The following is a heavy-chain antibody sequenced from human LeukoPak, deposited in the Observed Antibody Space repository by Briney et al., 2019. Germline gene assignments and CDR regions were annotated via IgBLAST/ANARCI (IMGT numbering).Heavy chain of an antibody. CDR3: ARQLIVVVPAALPHFDY. J-gene: IGHJ4*02. CDR1: GGSISSSSYY. D-gene: IGHD2-2*01. V-gene: IGHV4-39*01. CDR2: IYYSGST. Sequence: KPSETLSLTCTVSGGSISSSSYYWGWIRQPPGKGLEWIGRIYYSGSTYYNPSLKSRVTISVDTSKNQFSLKLSSVTAADTAVYYCARQLIVVVPAALPHFDYWGQGTLVTVSS.